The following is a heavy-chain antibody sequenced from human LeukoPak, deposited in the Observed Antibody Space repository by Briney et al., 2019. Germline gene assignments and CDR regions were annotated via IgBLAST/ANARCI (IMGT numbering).Heavy chain of an antibody. D-gene: IGHD3-22*01. Sequence: ASVKVSCKASGYTFTGYYMHWVRQAPGQGLEWMGIINPSGGSTSYAQKFQGRVTMTRDTSTSTVYMELSSLRSEDTAVYYCARDHGSITMIVEGMDVWGQGTTVTVSS. CDR3: ARDHGSITMIVEGMDV. J-gene: IGHJ6*02. CDR1: GYTFTGYY. V-gene: IGHV1-46*01. CDR2: INPSGGST.